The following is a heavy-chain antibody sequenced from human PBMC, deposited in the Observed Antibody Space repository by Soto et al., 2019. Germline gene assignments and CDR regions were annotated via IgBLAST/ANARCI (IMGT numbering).Heavy chain of an antibody. CDR3: TRDPEGDLDFDY. CDR2: INAPSTST. V-gene: IGHV3-48*02. Sequence: EVHLMESGGGLVQPGGSLRLSCAASGFIFSDYGLTWVRQAPGKGLEWVSHINAPSTSTLYADSVRGRFTISRDNAKNSVYLQMSSLSDEDTAVYYCTRDPEGDLDFDYWGQGTLVTVSS. D-gene: IGHD2-21*02. J-gene: IGHJ4*02. CDR1: GFIFSDYG.